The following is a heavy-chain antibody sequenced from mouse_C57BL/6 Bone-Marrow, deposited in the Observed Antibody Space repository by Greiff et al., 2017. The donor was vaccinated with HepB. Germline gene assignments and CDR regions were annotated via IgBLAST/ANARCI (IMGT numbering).Heavy chain of an antibody. J-gene: IGHJ4*01. Sequence: EVMLVESGEGLVKPGGSLKLSCAASGFTFSSYAMSWVRQTPEKRLEWVAYISSGGDYIYYADTVKGRFTISRDNARNTLYLQMSSLKSEDTAMYYCTRDLKPEGAMDYWGQGTSVTVSS. CDR2: ISSGGDYI. CDR1: GFTFSSYA. CDR3: TRDLKPEGAMDY. V-gene: IGHV5-9-1*02. D-gene: IGHD1-3*01.